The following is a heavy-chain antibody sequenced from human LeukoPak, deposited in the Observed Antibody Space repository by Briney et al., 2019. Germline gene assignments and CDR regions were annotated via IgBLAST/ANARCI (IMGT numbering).Heavy chain of an antibody. CDR2: INHSGST. Sequence: PSETLSLTCAVYGGSFSGYYWSWIRQPPGKGLEWIGEINHSGSTNYNPSLKSRVTISVDTSKNQFSLKLSSVTAADTAVYYCARGYLNGWLFYFDYWGQGTLVTVSS. D-gene: IGHD3-10*01. J-gene: IGHJ4*02. CDR3: ARGYLNGWLFYFDY. V-gene: IGHV4-34*01. CDR1: GGSFSGYY.